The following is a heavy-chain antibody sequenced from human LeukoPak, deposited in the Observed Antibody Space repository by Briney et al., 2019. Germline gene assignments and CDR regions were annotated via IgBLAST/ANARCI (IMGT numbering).Heavy chain of an antibody. CDR1: GGSISSGGYY. Sequence: PSQTLSLTCTVSGGSISSGGYYWSWIRQHPGKGLEWIGYIYYSGSTYYNPSLKSRVTISVDTSKNQFSLKLSSVTAADTAVYYCARGIGGRHRVRGDYYYGMDVWGQGTTVTVSS. V-gene: IGHV4-31*03. D-gene: IGHD3-16*01. CDR3: ARGIGGRHRVRGDYYYGMDV. CDR2: IYYSGST. J-gene: IGHJ6*02.